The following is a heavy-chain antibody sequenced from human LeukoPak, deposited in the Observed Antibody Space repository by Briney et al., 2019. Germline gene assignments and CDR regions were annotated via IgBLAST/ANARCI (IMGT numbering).Heavy chain of an antibody. CDR3: ASDLFLSGIPAAGVFDY. CDR2: IRQDGSDK. J-gene: IGHJ4*02. CDR1: GFTFSNYW. Sequence: GGSLRLSCAASGFTFSNYWMSWVRQAPGKGLEWVANIRQDGSDKYYMESVKGRFTISRDNANSSLYLQMNSLRAEDTAVYYCASDLFLSGIPAAGVFDYWGQGTLVTVSS. D-gene: IGHD6-25*01. V-gene: IGHV3-7*01.